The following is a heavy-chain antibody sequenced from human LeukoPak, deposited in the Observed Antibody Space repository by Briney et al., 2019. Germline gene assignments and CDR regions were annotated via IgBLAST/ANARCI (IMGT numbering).Heavy chain of an antibody. CDR2: IYYSGST. Sequence: SETLSLTCTVSGGSISSSSYYWGWIRQPPGKGLEWIGSIYYSGSTYYNPSLKSRVTISVDTSKNQFSLKLSSVTAADTAVYYCARGGGGWYLDYWGQGALVTVSP. D-gene: IGHD6-19*01. V-gene: IGHV4-39*07. CDR1: GGSISSSSYY. CDR3: ARGGGGWYLDY. J-gene: IGHJ4*02.